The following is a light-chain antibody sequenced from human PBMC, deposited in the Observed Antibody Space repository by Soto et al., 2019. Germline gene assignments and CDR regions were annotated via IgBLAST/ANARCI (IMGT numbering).Light chain of an antibody. CDR2: AAS. CDR1: QSISSY. V-gene: IGKV1-39*01. Sequence: DSRMTQSPSSGSASVGDRVTMTCRASQSISSYLNWYQQKPGEAPKLLIYAASSLQSGVPSRFSGSGSGTDFTLTISSLQPEDFATFYCQQSYSTPWTFGQGTKVDIK. CDR3: QQSYSTPWT. J-gene: IGKJ1*01.